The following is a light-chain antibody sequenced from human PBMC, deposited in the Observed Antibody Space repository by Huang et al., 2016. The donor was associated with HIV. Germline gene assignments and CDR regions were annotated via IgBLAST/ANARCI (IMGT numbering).Light chain of an antibody. CDR1: QSLVHSDVNTY. J-gene: IGKJ2*01. CDR2: KVS. CDR3: MQGTHWPPYT. V-gene: IGKV2-30*02. Sequence: DVVMTQSPLFLPVTLGQPASISCKSSQSLVHSDVNTYLRRFQHKPGQSARHLIYKVSNRDSGVPDRIGGSEAGTDFTLKISRVEAEDLGVYYCMQGTHWPPYTFGQGTKLEIK.